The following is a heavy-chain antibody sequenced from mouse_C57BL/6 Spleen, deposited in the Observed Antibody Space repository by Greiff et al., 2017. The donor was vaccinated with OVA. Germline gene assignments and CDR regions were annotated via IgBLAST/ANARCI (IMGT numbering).Heavy chain of an antibody. D-gene: IGHD2-5*01. CDR2: INPSNGGT. V-gene: IGHV1-53*01. Sequence: QVQLQQPGTELVKPGASVKLSCKASGYTFTSYWMHWVKQRPGQGLEWIGNINPSNGGTNYNEKFKSKATLTVDKSSSTAYMQLSSLTSEDSAVCYCARTGLDYSNYEGWFAYWGQGTLVTVSA. CDR1: GYTFTSYW. CDR3: ARTGLDYSNYEGWFAY. J-gene: IGHJ3*01.